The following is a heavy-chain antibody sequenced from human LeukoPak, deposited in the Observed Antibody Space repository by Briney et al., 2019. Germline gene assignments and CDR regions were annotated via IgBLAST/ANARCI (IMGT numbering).Heavy chain of an antibody. V-gene: IGHV4-4*02. D-gene: IGHD3-22*01. CDR3: ARALYYYDSSGYMVMGY. CDR1: GGSISSSNW. CDR2: IYHSGST. Sequence: SETLSLTCAVSGGSISSSNWWSWVRQPPGKGLEWIGEIYHSGSTNYNPSLKSRVTISVDKSKNQFSLKLSSVTAADTAVYYCARALYYYDSSGYMVMGYWGQGTLVTVSS. J-gene: IGHJ4*02.